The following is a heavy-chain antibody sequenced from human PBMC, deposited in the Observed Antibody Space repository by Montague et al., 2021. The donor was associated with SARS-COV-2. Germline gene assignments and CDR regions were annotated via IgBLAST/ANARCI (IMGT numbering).Heavy chain of an antibody. J-gene: IGHJ3*02. D-gene: IGHD2-21*02. CDR2: SIIVGAP. V-gene: IGHV4-4*02. CDR3: ARRTWGDSGVFDI. Sequence: SETLSLTCVVSGGSISSGNWWSWVRQPPGKGLEWIGESIIVGAPATKYNPSLKSRVTKSADKSKNQFSLRVTSVTAADTAVYYCARRTWGDSGVFDIWGRGTKVIVSS. CDR1: GGSISSGNW.